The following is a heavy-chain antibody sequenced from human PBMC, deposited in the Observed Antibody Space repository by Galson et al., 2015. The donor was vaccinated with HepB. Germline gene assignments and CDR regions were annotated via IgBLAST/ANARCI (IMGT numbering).Heavy chain of an antibody. CDR2: INHSGST. CDR1: GGSFSGYY. CDR3: ARVTSDYVWGIPSYNFDS. J-gene: IGHJ4*02. Sequence: ETLSLTCVVYGGSFSGYYWSWIRLPPGKGLEWIGEINHSGSTNYNPSLKSRLTISVDTSKNRFSLKLNSVTAADTAVYYRARVTSDYVWGIPSYNFDSWGPGTLVTVSS. D-gene: IGHD3-16*01. V-gene: IGHV4-34*01.